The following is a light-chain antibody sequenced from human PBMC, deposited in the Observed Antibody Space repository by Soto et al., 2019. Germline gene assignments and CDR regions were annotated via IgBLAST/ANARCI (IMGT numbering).Light chain of an antibody. CDR3: QQYNKWPLT. CDR1: QSVFSN. Sequence: ETVMTQSPVTLSVPPGKRATLSCRASQSVFSNLAWYQQKPGQAPRLLMYGASTRATGIPARFSGSGSGTEFTLTISSLQSEDCAVYYCQQYNKWPLTFGGGTKVDIK. V-gene: IGKV3D-15*01. CDR2: GAS. J-gene: IGKJ4*01.